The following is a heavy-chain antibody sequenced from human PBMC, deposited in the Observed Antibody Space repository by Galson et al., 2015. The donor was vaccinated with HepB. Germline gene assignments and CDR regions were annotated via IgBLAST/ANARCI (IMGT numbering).Heavy chain of an antibody. J-gene: IGHJ1*01. D-gene: IGHD2-8*02. Sequence: SLRLSCAASGFTFSSYAMSWVRQAPGKGLEWVSAISGSGGSTYYADSVKGRFTISRDNSKNTLYLQMNSLRAEDTAVYYCAKSAARRSNGDRGGVYFQHWGQGTLVTVSS. CDR1: GFTFSSYA. V-gene: IGHV3-23*01. CDR3: AKSAARRSNGDRGGVYFQH. CDR2: ISGSGGST.